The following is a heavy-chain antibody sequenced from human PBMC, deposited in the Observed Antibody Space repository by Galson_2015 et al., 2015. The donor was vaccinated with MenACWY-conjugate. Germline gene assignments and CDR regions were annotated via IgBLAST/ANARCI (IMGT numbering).Heavy chain of an antibody. Sequence: SVKVSCKASGYSFTSHYMHWVRQAPGQGLEWMGRLTPHSGGTDYAQKSQGRATMSRDMSINTAYMELNSLRFDDTAIYYCARGYAGGHMDVWGEGTTVTVSS. CDR3: ARGYAGGHMDV. J-gene: IGHJ6*03. V-gene: IGHV1-2*06. D-gene: IGHD2-2*01. CDR2: LTPHSGGT. CDR1: GYSFTSHY.